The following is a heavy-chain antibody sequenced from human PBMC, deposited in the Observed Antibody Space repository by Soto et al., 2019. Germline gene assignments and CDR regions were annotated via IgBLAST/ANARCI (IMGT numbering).Heavy chain of an antibody. D-gene: IGHD7-27*01. CDR2: IYYDGST. Sequence: SETLSLTCTVSGGSVNSGGYYWNWIRQHPGKDLEWIGYIYYDGSTYYNPSLQTRINISADTSKNQFSLKLTSVAAADTAVYYCAGFSHWASPFDFWGQGARVTVSS. J-gene: IGHJ4*02. V-gene: IGHV4-31*03. CDR1: GGSVNSGGYY. CDR3: AGFSHWASPFDF.